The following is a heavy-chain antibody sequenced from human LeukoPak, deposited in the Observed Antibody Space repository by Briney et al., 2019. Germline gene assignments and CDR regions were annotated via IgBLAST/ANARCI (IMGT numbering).Heavy chain of an antibody. CDR1: GFTFDDYA. CDR2: ISWNSGSI. V-gene: IGHV3-9*01. D-gene: IGHD3-22*01. J-gene: IGHJ4*02. Sequence: PGRSLRLSCAASGFTFDDYAMHWVRQAPGKGLEWVSGISWNSGSIGYADSVKGRFTISRDNAKNSLYLQMNSLRAEDTAIYYCAKDTYYYDRLFDYWGQGVLVTVSS. CDR3: AKDTYYYDRLFDY.